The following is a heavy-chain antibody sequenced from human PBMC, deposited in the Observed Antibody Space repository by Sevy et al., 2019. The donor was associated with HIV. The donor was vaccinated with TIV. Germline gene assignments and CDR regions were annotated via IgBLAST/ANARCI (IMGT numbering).Heavy chain of an antibody. CDR1: GGSFSGYY. CDR2: INHSGST. J-gene: IGHJ6*03. CDR3: ARVFHRPYYSMDV. Sequence: SETLSLTCAVYGGSFSGYYWSWIRQPPGKGLEWIGEINHSGSTNYNPSLKSRVTISVDTSKNQFSLKLSSVTAADTAVYYCARVFHRPYYSMDVWGKGTTVTVSS. V-gene: IGHV4-34*01.